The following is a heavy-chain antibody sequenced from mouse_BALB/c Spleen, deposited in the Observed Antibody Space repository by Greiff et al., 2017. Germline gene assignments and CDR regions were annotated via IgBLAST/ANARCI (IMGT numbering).Heavy chain of an antibody. CDR2: IRNKANGYTT. Sequence: EVKLQESGGGLVQPGGSLRLSCATSGFTFTDYYMSWVRQPPGKALEWLGFIRNKANGYTTEYSASVKGRFTISRDNSQSILYLQMNTLRAEDSATYYCARDLDGYYGDYAMDYWGQGTSVTVSS. D-gene: IGHD2-3*01. CDR3: ARDLDGYYGDYAMDY. CDR1: GFTFTDYY. J-gene: IGHJ4*01. V-gene: IGHV7-3*02.